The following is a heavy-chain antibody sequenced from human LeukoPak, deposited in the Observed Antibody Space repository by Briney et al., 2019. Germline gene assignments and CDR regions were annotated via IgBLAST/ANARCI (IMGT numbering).Heavy chain of an antibody. D-gene: IGHD4-11*01. V-gene: IGHV4-34*01. CDR3: ARRARVNYYYMDV. Sequence: SETLSLTCTVSGGSISSYYWSWIRQPAGKGLEWIGEINHSGSTNYNPSLKSRVTISVDTSKNQFSLKLSSVTAADTAVYYCARRARVNYYYMDVWGKGTTVTVSS. CDR1: GGSISSYY. CDR2: INHSGST. J-gene: IGHJ6*03.